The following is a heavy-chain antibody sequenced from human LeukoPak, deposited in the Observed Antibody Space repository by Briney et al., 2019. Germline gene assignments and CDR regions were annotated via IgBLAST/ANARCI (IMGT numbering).Heavy chain of an antibody. CDR3: AKDLGDFGGYYYGTFDF. CDR2: LRGSDATT. V-gene: IGHV3-23*01. J-gene: IGHJ4*02. Sequence: PGGSLSLSCAASGFNFNNYDMSWVRQAPEKGLEWVSTLRGSDATTFYADSVKGRFTISRDNSKNTLYLQMNSLTAEDTAVYYCAKDLGDFGGYYYGTFDFWGQGTLVTVSS. D-gene: IGHD3-22*01. CDR1: GFNFNNYD.